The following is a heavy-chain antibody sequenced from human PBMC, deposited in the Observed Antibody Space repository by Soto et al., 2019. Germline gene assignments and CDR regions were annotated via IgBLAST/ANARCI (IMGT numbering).Heavy chain of an antibody. Sequence: QVQLVESGGGVVQPGRSLRLSCAASGFTFSSYAMHWVRQAPGKGLEWVAVISYHGSNKYYADSVKGRFTISRDKSKNTLYLKMNSLRAEDTAVYYCARDITPPSGSTPTAFDYWGQGTLVTVSS. D-gene: IGHD3-3*01. J-gene: IGHJ4*02. CDR2: ISYHGSNK. CDR3: ARDITPPSGSTPTAFDY. CDR1: GFTFSSYA. V-gene: IGHV3-30-3*01.